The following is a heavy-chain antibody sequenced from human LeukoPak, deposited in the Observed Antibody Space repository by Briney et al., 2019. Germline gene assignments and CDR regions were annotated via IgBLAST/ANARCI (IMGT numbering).Heavy chain of an antibody. V-gene: IGHV3-21*01. J-gene: IGHJ4*02. D-gene: IGHD3-22*01. CDR2: ISSSSSYI. CDR1: GFTFSSYS. Sequence: GGSLRPSCAASGFTFSSYSMNWVRKAPGKGLEWVSSISSSSSYIYYADSVKGRFTISRDNAKNSLYLQMNSLRAEDTAVYYCARELAYYYDSSGYYSDYWGQGTLVTVSS. CDR3: ARELAYYYDSSGYYSDY.